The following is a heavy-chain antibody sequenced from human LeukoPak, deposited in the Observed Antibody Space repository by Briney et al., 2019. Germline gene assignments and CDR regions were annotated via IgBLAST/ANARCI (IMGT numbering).Heavy chain of an antibody. D-gene: IGHD6-19*01. V-gene: IGHV3-64*01. Sequence: GGSLRLSCAASGFTFSSYAMHWVRQAPGRGLEYVSAISRDGGSTYYANSVKGRFTISRDNSKNTLYLQMGSLRAEDMAVYYCARGGIAVAPYYFDYWGQGTLVTVSS. CDR3: ARGGIAVAPYYFDY. CDR2: ISRDGGST. J-gene: IGHJ4*02. CDR1: GFTFSSYA.